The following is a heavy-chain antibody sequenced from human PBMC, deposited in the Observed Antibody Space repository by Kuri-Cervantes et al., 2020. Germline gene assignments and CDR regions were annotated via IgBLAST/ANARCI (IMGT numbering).Heavy chain of an antibody. CDR1: GYTFTSYD. J-gene: IGHJ5*02. D-gene: IGHD2-2*01. V-gene: IGHV1-8*01. CDR2: MNPNSGNT. CDR3: ARTGGSQLLGKSNWFDP. Sequence: ASVKVSCKASGYTFTSYDINWVRQATGQGLEWMGWMNPNSGNTGYAQKFQGRVTMTRNTSISTAYMELRSLRSDDTAVYYCARTGGSQLLGKSNWFDPWGQGTLVTVSS.